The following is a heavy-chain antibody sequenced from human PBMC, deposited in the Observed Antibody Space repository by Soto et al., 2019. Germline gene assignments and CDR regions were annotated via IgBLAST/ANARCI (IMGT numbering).Heavy chain of an antibody. CDR1: VFSFRSYA. D-gene: IGHD1-1*01. CDR3: AKGPTGATTRVDY. Sequence: PGWSLRLSCASSVFSFRSYAMNWVRQVPGKGPEWVSVISGSGGSTNYADSVKGRFTISRDNSRDTLFLQMNSLRAEDTAVYYCAKGPTGATTRVDYWGQGTLVTVSS. J-gene: IGHJ4*02. CDR2: ISGSGGST. V-gene: IGHV3-23*01.